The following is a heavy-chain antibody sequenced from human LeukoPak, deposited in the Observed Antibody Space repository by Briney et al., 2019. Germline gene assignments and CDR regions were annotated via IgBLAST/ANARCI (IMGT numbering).Heavy chain of an antibody. CDR3: AKDGGRYRFDF. J-gene: IGHJ4*02. CDR2: IRNDETEI. V-gene: IGHV3-30*02. D-gene: IGHD3-16*02. CDR1: GFTVSSNY. Sequence: GSLRLSCAAFGFTVSSNYMSWIRQAPGRGLEWVSFIRNDETEIHYADFAKGRFTISRDRSKNSVYLQMNSLRPDDTALYYCAKDGGRYRFDFWGQGTMVTVSS.